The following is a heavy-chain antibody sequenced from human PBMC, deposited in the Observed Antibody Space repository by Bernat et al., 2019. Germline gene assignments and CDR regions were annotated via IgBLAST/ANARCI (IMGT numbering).Heavy chain of an antibody. D-gene: IGHD3-10*01. V-gene: IGHV3-23*01. CDR1: GFTFSSYG. Sequence: EVQLLESGGGLVQPGGSLRLSCAASGFTFSSYGMNWVRQAPGKGLEWVSAISASGGNTYYADSVKGRFTISRDNSKSTLYLQMNSLRAEDTAVYYCAKEGGARGPFDYWGQGTLVTVSS. CDR3: AKEGGARGPFDY. J-gene: IGHJ4*02. CDR2: ISASGGNT.